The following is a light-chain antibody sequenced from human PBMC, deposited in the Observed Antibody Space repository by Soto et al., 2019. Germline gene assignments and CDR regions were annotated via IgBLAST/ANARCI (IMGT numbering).Light chain of an antibody. CDR2: KAS. J-gene: IGKJ1*01. CDR3: QQYNSYSWT. Sequence: DIQMTQSPSTLSGSVGDRVTIPCRASQTISSWLAWYQQKPGKAPKHLIYKASSLESGVPSRFSGSGSGTEFTLTISSLQPDDFATYYCQQYNSYSWTFGQGTKVDI. V-gene: IGKV1-5*03. CDR1: QTISSW.